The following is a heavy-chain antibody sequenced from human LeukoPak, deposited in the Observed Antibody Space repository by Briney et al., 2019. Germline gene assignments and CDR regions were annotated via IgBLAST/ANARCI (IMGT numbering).Heavy chain of an antibody. J-gene: IGHJ4*02. V-gene: IGHV3-30-3*01. D-gene: IGHD2-15*01. CDR1: GFTFSSYA. CDR3: ARDHCSGGSCYLFYFDY. CDR2: ISYDGSNK. Sequence: PGRSLRLSCAASGFTFSSYAMHWVRQAPGKGLEWVAVISYDGSNKYYADSVKGRFTISRDNSKNTLYLQMNSLRAEDTAVYYFARDHCSGGSCYLFYFDYWGQGTLVTVSS.